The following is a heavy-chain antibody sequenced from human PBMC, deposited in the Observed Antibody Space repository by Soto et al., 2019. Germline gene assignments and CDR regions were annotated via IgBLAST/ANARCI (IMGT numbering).Heavy chain of an antibody. Sequence: GGSLRLSCAASGFIFTRYSMNWVRQAPGKGLEWVSSISSTTNYIYYGDSMKGRFTISRDNAKNSLYLEMNSLRAEDTAVYYCARESEDLTSNFDYWGQGALVTVSS. V-gene: IGHV3-21*06. J-gene: IGHJ4*02. CDR3: ARESEDLTSNFDY. CDR1: GFIFTRYS. CDR2: ISSTTNYI.